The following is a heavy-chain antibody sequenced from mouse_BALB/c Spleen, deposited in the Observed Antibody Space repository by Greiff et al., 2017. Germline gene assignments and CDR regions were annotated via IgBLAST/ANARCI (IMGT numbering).Heavy chain of an antibody. CDR3: ANGNSAWFAY. J-gene: IGHJ3*01. CDR2: ISSGSSTI. D-gene: IGHD2-1*01. V-gene: IGHV5-17*02. Sequence: EVKLMESGGGLVQPGGSRKLSCAASGFTFSSFGMHWVRQAPEKGLEWVAYISSGSSTIYYADTVKGRFTISRDNPKNTLFLQMTSLRSEDTAMYYCANGNSAWFAYWGQGTLVTVSA. CDR1: GFTFSSFG.